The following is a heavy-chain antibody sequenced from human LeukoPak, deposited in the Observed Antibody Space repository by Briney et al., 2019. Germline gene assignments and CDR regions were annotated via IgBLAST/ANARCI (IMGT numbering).Heavy chain of an antibody. CDR3: ARDPRGIFGS. CDR2: ISAGSSYI. D-gene: IGHD3-10*01. Sequence: GGSLRLSCEASGFTFSTYSVNWVRQAPGKGLDWVSSISAGSSYIYYADSVKGRFTISRDNAKNSVYLQMNSLRVEDTAVYYCARDPRGIFGSWGQGTLVTVSS. CDR1: GFTFSTYS. V-gene: IGHV3-21*01. J-gene: IGHJ4*02.